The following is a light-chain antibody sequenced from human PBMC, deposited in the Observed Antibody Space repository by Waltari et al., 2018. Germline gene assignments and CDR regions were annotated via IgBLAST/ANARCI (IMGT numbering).Light chain of an antibody. CDR2: GAS. V-gene: IGKV3-15*01. CDR3: QQYNNWPPLFT. J-gene: IGKJ3*01. CDR1: QSVSTN. Sequence: IVMTQSPATLSVSPGERATLSCRASQSVSTNLAWYQQKPGQAPRLLIYGASARATGVPARFSGSGSGTECTLTISSLQSEDFAVYYCQQYNNWPPLFTFGPGTKVDI.